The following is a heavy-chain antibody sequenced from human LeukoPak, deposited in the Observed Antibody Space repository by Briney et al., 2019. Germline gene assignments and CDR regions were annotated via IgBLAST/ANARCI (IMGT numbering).Heavy chain of an antibody. J-gene: IGHJ4*02. D-gene: IGHD6-13*01. Sequence: ASVKVSCKASGYTFTSYGISWVRQAPGQGLEWMGWISAYNGNTNYAQKLQGRVTMTTDTSTSTAYMELRSLRPGDTAVYYCARVAAAGYFDYWGQGTLVTVSS. CDR3: ARVAAAGYFDY. CDR2: ISAYNGNT. V-gene: IGHV1-18*01. CDR1: GYTFTSYG.